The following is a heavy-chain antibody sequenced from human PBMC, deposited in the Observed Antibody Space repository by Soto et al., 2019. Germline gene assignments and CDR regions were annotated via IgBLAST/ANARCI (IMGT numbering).Heavy chain of an antibody. CDR1: GYSFTNYW. Sequence: PGESLKISCTGSGYSFTNYWIGWVRQMPGKGLEWMGIIYPGDSDTRYSPSFQGQVTISADKSISTAYLQWSSLKASDTAMYCCATSRAEWSEYYFDYWGQGTLVTVSS. D-gene: IGHD3-3*01. CDR3: ATSRAEWSEYYFDY. J-gene: IGHJ4*02. V-gene: IGHV5-51*01. CDR2: IYPGDSDT.